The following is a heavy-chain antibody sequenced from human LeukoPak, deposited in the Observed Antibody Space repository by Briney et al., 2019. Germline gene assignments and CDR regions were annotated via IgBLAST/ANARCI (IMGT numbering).Heavy chain of an antibody. D-gene: IGHD3-22*01. CDR2: IYYSGRN. V-gene: IGHV4-59*01. CDR3: AKAERAPYYYDSSGYYFHDAFDI. J-gene: IGHJ3*02. Sequence: PSETLSLTCTVSGGSISSYSWTWIRQPPGKGLEWIGPIYYSGRNNYNPSLRSRVTISVDTSRNQFSLRLRSVTAADSAVYYCAKAERAPYYYDSSGYYFHDAFDIWGQGTMVTVSS. CDR1: GGSISSYS.